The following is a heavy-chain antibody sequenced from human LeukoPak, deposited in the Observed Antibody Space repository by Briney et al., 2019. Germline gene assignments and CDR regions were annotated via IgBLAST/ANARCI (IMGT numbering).Heavy chain of an antibody. D-gene: IGHD4-17*01. J-gene: IGHJ4*02. CDR3: AREKSDYALHAVNY. V-gene: IGHV3-30-3*01. CDR2: ISYDGSNK. Sequence: GGSLRLSCAASGFTFSSYAMHWVRQAPGKGLEWVAVISYDGSNKYYADSVKGRFTISRDNSKNTLYLQMNSLRAEDTAVYYCAREKSDYALHAVNYGGKGPLVTAS. CDR1: GFTFSSYA.